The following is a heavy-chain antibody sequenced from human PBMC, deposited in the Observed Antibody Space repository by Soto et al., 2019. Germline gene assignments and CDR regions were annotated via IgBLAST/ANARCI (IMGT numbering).Heavy chain of an antibody. CDR3: AREGAYCSGGSCYYYGMDV. D-gene: IGHD2-15*01. CDR1: GFTFSSYG. Sequence: GGSLRLSCAASGFTFSSYGMHWVRQAPGKGLEWVAVIWYDGSNKYYADSVKGRFTISRDNSKNTLYLQMNSLRAEDTAVYYCAREGAYCSGGSCYYYGMDVWGQGTTVTVSS. CDR2: IWYDGSNK. J-gene: IGHJ6*02. V-gene: IGHV3-33*01.